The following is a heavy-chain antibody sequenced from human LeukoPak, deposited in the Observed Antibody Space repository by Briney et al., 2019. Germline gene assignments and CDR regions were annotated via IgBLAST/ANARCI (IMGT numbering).Heavy chain of an antibody. J-gene: IGHJ3*02. CDR3: EKDLCTNGVCQDAFDI. V-gene: IGHV3-11*01. Sequence: PGGSLRLSCAASGFTFSDYYMSWIRQAPGKGLEWVSYISSSGSTIYYADSVKGRFTISRDNSKNTLYLQMNSLRAEDTAVYYCEKDLCTNGVCQDAFDIWGQGTMVTVSS. CDR2: ISSSGSTI. D-gene: IGHD2-8*01. CDR1: GFTFSDYY.